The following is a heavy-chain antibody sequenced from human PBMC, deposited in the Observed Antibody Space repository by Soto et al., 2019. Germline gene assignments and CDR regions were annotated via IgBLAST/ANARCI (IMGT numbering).Heavy chain of an antibody. CDR1: GFTFSSYA. J-gene: IGHJ4*02. CDR2: NSSSGGST. V-gene: IGHV3-23*01. CDR3: AKYQPMTQPRPYFDY. D-gene: IGHD3-22*01. Sequence: EVQLLESGGDLIQPGGSLRLSCAASGFTFSSYAMSWVRQATGKGLGWVSANSSSGGSTFYADSVKGRFTISRDNSRNTLYLQRNSLRAEDTAIYYCAKYQPMTQPRPYFDYWGQGTLVTVSS.